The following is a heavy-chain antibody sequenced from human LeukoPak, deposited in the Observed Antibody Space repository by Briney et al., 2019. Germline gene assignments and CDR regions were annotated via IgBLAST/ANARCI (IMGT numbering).Heavy chain of an antibody. Sequence: GGSLRLSCAASGFTFSSYGMSWVRQAPGKGLEWVSAISGSGGSTYYADSVKGRFTISRDNSKNTLYLQMNSLRAEDTAVYYCMSYGSGYYRYPFDYWGQGTLVTVSS. CDR2: ISGSGGST. V-gene: IGHV3-23*01. D-gene: IGHD3-3*01. J-gene: IGHJ4*02. CDR3: MSYGSGYYRYPFDY. CDR1: GFTFSSYG.